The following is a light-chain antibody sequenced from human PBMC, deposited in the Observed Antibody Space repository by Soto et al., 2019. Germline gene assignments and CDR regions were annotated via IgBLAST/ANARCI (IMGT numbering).Light chain of an antibody. CDR1: QSISSW. J-gene: IGKJ1*01. CDR2: KAS. CDR3: QQYNSQWT. Sequence: DIQMTQSPSTLSASVGDRVAMTCRASQSISSWLAWYQQKPGRAPKLLIYKASSLESGVPSRFSGSGSGTEYTLTISSLQPDDFATDDSQQYNSQWTFGQGTKVDIK. V-gene: IGKV1-5*03.